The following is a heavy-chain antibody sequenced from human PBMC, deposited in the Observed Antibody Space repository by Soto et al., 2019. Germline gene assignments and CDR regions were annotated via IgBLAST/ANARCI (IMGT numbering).Heavy chain of an antibody. D-gene: IGHD3-10*01. CDR2: INHSGST. CDR3: ARYGSGSYSGV. Sequence: SATQCHTCAVYRGSFGFYYGILLRQPPGKGLEWIGEINHSGSTNYNPSLKSRVTISVDTSKNQFSLKLSSVTAADTAVYYCARYGSGSYSGVWGQGNLVTCSS. CDR1: RGSFGFYY. J-gene: IGHJ4*02. V-gene: IGHV4-34*01.